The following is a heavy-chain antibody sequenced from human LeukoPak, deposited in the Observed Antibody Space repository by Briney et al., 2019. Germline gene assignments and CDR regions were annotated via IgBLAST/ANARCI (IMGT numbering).Heavy chain of an antibody. Sequence: GGSLRLSCAASGFTFSSYAMHWVRQAPGKGLEWVAVISYDGSNKYYADSVKGRFTISRDNSKNTLYLQMNSLRAEDTAVYYCARDGYSYAFDIWGQGTMVTVSS. CDR3: ARDGYSYAFDI. CDR1: GFTFSSYA. J-gene: IGHJ3*02. CDR2: ISYDGSNK. D-gene: IGHD5-18*01. V-gene: IGHV3-30-3*01.